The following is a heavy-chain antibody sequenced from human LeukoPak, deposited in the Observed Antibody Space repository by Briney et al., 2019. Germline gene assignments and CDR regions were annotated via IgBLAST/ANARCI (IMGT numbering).Heavy chain of an antibody. Sequence: SETLSLTCTVSGGSISSYYWSWIRQPPGKGLEWIGYIYYSGSTNYNPSPKSRVTISVDTSKNQFSLKLSSVTAADTAVYYCASSVYYDSSGPNDYWGQGTLVTVSS. V-gene: IGHV4-59*01. CDR3: ASSVYYDSSGPNDY. D-gene: IGHD3-22*01. CDR1: GGSISSYY. J-gene: IGHJ4*02. CDR2: IYYSGST.